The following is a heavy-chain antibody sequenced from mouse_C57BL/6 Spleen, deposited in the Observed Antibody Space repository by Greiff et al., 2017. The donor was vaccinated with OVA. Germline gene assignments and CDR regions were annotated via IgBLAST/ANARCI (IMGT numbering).Heavy chain of an antibody. Sequence: EVQLVESGPGLVKPSQSLSLTCSVTGYSITSGYYWNWIRQFPGNKLEWMGYISYDGSNNYNPSLKNRISITRDTSKNQFFLKLNSVTTEDTATYYCARLSTTRYFDYWGQGTTLTVSS. CDR1: GYSITSGYY. CDR2: ISYDGSN. CDR3: ARLSTTRYFDY. D-gene: IGHD1-1*01. J-gene: IGHJ2*01. V-gene: IGHV3-6*01.